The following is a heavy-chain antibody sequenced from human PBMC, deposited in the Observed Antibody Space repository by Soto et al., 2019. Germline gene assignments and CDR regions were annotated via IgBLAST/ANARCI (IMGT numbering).Heavy chain of an antibody. J-gene: IGHJ3*01. CDR3: ARNIFGGSVGAFDV. D-gene: IGHD3-10*02. Sequence: QITLKESGPTLVKPTQTLTLTCTFSGFSLTTSGVGVGWIRQPPGKALEWLALVYGDDDKRYTPSLKSRLTITKDTSTNQVVFTMTTMDPVDTATYYCARNIFGGSVGAFDVWGQGTMVTVSS. CDR1: GFSLTTSGVG. V-gene: IGHV2-5*02. CDR2: VYGDDDK.